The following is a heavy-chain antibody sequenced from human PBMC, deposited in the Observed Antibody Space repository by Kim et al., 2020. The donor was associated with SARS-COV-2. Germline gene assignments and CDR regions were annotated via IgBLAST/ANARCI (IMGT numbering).Heavy chain of an antibody. D-gene: IGHD3-10*02. CDR3: VRDGHASQRLFGAIY. CDR2: ISSSSSSI. CDR1: GFTFSDYD. Sequence: GGSLRLSCAASGFTFSDYDMNWVRQAPGKGLEWVSFISSSSSSINYADPVKGRFTISRDNAKNSLYLQMNSLRDEDTAVYYCVRDGHASQRLFGAIYWGQGTLVTVSS. V-gene: IGHV3-48*02. J-gene: IGHJ4*02.